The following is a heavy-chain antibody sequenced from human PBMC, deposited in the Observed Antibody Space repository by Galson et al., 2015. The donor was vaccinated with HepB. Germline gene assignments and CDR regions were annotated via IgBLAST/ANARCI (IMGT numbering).Heavy chain of an antibody. V-gene: IGHV4-59*01. J-gene: IGHJ4*02. CDR2: IYYSGST. CDR3: ARSPSRERDYSDF. CDR1: GDSISNYY. Sequence: SETLSLTCTVFGDSISNYYWNWIRQPPGKGLKWIGYIYYSGSTNYNPSLKSRVTISVDTSKNQFSLKLTSVTAADTAVYYCARSPSRERDYSDFWGQGTLVTVSS. D-gene: IGHD5-24*01.